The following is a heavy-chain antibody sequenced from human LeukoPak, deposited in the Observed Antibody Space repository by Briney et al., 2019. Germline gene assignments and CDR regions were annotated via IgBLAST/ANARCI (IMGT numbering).Heavy chain of an antibody. V-gene: IGHV1-69*02. D-gene: IGHD1-26*01. CDR2: IIPILGIA. CDR1: GGTFISYT. Sequence: SVKVSCKASGGTFISYTISWVRQAPGQGLEWMGRIIPILGIADYAQKFQGRVTITADKSTSTAYMELSSLRSEDTAVYYCARSRSGGSSEYFQHWGQGTLVTVSS. J-gene: IGHJ1*01. CDR3: ARSRSGGSSEYFQH.